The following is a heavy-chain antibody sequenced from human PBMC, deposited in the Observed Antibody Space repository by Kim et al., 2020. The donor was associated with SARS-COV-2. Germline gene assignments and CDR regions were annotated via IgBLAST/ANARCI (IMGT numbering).Heavy chain of an antibody. J-gene: IGHJ6*02. CDR3: ARDGKVSYGMDV. D-gene: IGHD2-8*01. Sequence: YSADSVKGRFTIHRDKSKNTLYMQMNSLRAEDTTVYYCARDGKVSYGMDVWGQGTTVTVSS. V-gene: IGHV3-33*01.